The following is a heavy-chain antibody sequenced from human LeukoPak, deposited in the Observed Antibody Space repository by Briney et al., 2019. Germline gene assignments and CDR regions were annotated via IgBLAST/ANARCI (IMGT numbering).Heavy chain of an antibody. CDR2: IKEDGSEE. CDR3: ARDPAAWDY. D-gene: IGHD6-13*01. J-gene: IGHJ4*02. V-gene: IGHV3-7*01. CDR1: TFTFGNYW. Sequence: HPGGSLRLSCAASTFTFGNYWMSWVRQVPGKGLEWVANIKEDGSEEYYVDSVKGRFTISRDNTKNSLYLQMNSLRAEDTAVYYCARDPAAWDYWGQGTLVTVSS.